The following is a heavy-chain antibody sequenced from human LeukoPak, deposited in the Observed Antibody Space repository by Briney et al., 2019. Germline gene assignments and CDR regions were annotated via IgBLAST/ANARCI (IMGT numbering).Heavy chain of an antibody. CDR1: GGSISSYY. CDR3: ARSPGYTGYYYYYMDV. CDR2: IYTSGST. D-gene: IGHD1-1*01. Sequence: QASETLSLTCTVSGGSISSYYWSWIRQPAGKGLEWIGRIYTSGSTNYNPSLKSRVTMSVDTSKNQFSLKLSSVTAADTAVYYCARSPGYTGYYYYYMDVWGKGTTVTVSS. J-gene: IGHJ6*03. V-gene: IGHV4-4*07.